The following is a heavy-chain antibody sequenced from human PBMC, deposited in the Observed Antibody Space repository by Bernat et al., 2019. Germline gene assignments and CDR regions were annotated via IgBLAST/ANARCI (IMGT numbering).Heavy chain of an antibody. Sequence: VQLVESGGGVVQPGRSLRLSCAASGFTFSSYAMHWVRQAPGKGLEWVAVISGSGGSTYYADSVKGRFTISRDNSKNTLYLQMNSLRAEDTAVYYCAKESRGIHDYWGQGTLVTVSS. CDR2: ISGSGGST. V-gene: IGHV3-23*04. CDR3: AKESRGIHDY. D-gene: IGHD3-10*01. J-gene: IGHJ4*02. CDR1: GFTFSSYA.